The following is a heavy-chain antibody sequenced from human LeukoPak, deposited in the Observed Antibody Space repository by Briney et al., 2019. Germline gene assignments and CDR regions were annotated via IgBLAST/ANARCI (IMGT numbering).Heavy chain of an antibody. V-gene: IGHV4-38-2*01. CDR1: GYSISSGYY. Sequence: SETLSLTCAVSGYSISSGYYWGWIRQPPGKGLEWIGSIYHSGSTHYNPSLKSRVTISVDTSKNQFSLKLSSVTAADTAVYYCARAAGYCSGGSCYSRDNWFDPWGQGTLVTVSS. D-gene: IGHD2-15*01. CDR2: IYHSGST. J-gene: IGHJ5*02. CDR3: ARAAGYCSGGSCYSRDNWFDP.